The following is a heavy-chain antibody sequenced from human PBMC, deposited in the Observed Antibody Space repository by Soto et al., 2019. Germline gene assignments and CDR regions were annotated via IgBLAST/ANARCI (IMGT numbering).Heavy chain of an antibody. J-gene: IGHJ4*02. Sequence: QVQLVESGGGLVKPGGSLSLSCAASGLTLSDYYMTWIRQAPGKGLEWVSDISFSSSYTNYADSVKSRFTISRDNAKNPPYPQTNSLRAEDTAVYYCARDGYGFGKGYYLDHWGQGALVTFSS. CDR2: ISFSSSYT. V-gene: IGHV3-11*06. D-gene: IGHD5-18*01. CDR3: ARDGYGFGKGYYLDH. CDR1: GLTLSDYY.